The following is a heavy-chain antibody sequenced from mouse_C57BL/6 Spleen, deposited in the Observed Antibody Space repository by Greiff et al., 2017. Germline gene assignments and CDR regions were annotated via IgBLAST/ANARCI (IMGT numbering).Heavy chain of an antibody. Sequence: QVQLQQPGAELVMPGASVKLSCKASGYTFTSYWMHWVKQRPGQGLEWIGEIDPSDSYTNYNQKFKGKATLTVDKSSSTASMQLSSLTSEVSAVYDCVRTYDYDGGGFDYWGQGTTLTGSS. V-gene: IGHV1-69*01. CDR2: IDPSDSYT. D-gene: IGHD2-4*01. CDR3: VRTYDYDGGGFDY. J-gene: IGHJ2*01. CDR1: GYTFTSYW.